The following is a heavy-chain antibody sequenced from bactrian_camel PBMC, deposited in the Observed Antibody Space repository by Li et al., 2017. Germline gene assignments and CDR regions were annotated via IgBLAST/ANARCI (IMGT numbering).Heavy chain of an antibody. CDR1: RGFDDANA. CDR3: ARSRFVFRGCDLSTSGYYY. J-gene: IGHJ4*01. CDR2: ISPDGKE. D-gene: IGHD5*01. Sequence: HVQLVESGGGSVQIGGSLTLACAASRGFDDANAEWGWFRQAAGAQCEMVASISPDGKEYYSDSVKDRFTISKDNAMNTLYLQMDSLKPEDSAMYYCARSRFVFRGCDLSTSGYYYGGQGTQVTVS. V-gene: IGHV3S53*01.